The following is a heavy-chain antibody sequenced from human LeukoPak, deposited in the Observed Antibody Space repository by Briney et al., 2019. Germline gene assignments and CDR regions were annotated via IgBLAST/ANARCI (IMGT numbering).Heavy chain of an antibody. Sequence: GGSLRLSCVASGFTLSSYAMSWVRQAPGKGLGWVSAIRSGGDTFYADSVKGRFTISRDDSGNTLYLQMNSLTAGDTAIYYCATQNFDYWGPGTLLTVSS. V-gene: IGHV3-23*01. CDR2: IRSGGDT. CDR1: GFTLSSYA. CDR3: ATQNFDY. J-gene: IGHJ4*02.